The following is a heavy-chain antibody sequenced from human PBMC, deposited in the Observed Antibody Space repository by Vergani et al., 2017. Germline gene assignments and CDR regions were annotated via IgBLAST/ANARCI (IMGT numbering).Heavy chain of an antibody. Sequence: QVQLVQSGAAVKKPGASVKVSCKASGYTFTVYYMHWVRQPPGQGLEWMGWIYPNSGGTNYAQKFQGRVTMTRDTSISTAYMELSRLRSVDTAVYYCARDQGSYDYVCGIPWGPYDAFDIWGQGTMVTVSS. V-gene: IGHV1-2*02. CDR1: GYTFTVYY. CDR3: ARDQGSYDYVCGIPWGPYDAFDI. CDR2: IYPNSGGT. J-gene: IGHJ3*02. D-gene: IGHD3-16*01.